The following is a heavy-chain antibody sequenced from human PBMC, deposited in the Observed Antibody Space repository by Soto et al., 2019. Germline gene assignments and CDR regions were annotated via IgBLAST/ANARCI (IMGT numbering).Heavy chain of an antibody. CDR2: IYTSGST. D-gene: IGHD2-15*01. J-gene: IGHJ6*02. CDR3: ARDSLMVVAATFGSYYCGMDV. CDR1: GGSISSYY. V-gene: IGHV4-4*07. Sequence: SETLSLTCTVSGGSISSYYWSWIRQPAGKGLEWIGRIYTSGSTNYNPSLKSRVTMSVDTSKNQFSLKLSSVTAADTAVYYCARDSLMVVAATFGSYYCGMDVWGQGTTVTVSS.